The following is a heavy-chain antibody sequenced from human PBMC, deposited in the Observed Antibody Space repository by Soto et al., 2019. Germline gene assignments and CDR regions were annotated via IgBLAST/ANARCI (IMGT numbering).Heavy chain of an antibody. J-gene: IGHJ5*02. CDR3: AQLEVWGVKQQLPHNWFDP. CDR2: IYWDDDK. CDR1: GFSLSTSGVG. D-gene: IGHD6-13*01. Sequence: QITLKESGPPLVKPTQTLTLTCTFSGFSLSTSGVGVCWIRQPPGKALEWLALIYWDDDKRYSPSLKSRLTITKDTSKNQVVLTMTNMDPVDTATYSCAQLEVWGVKQQLPHNWFDPWGQGTLVTVSS. V-gene: IGHV2-5*02.